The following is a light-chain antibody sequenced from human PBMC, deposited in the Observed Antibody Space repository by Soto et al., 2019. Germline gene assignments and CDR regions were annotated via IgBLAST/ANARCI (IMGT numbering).Light chain of an antibody. V-gene: IGKV1-9*01. Sequence: DIQLTQSPSFLSTSVGDRVTITCRASQGISSYLAWYQKKPGKAPKLLIYAAYTLQSGVPSRFSGSGSGTEFTLTISSLQPEDFATYYCQQLNSYPRTFGQGTKVDIK. CDR3: QQLNSYPRT. CDR2: AAY. CDR1: QGISSY. J-gene: IGKJ1*01.